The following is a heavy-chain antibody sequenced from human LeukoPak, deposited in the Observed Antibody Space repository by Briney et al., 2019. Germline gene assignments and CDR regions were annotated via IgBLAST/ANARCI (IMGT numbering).Heavy chain of an antibody. Sequence: SSETLSLTCTVPVGSISSGGYYWGWVRQPPGKGLDWIGSIYHSGSTYYNPSLKSRVTISVDTSKNQFSLKLSSVTAADTAVYYCARGGDLDYWGQGTLVTVSS. J-gene: IGHJ4*02. CDR1: VGSISSGGYY. CDR2: IYHSGST. V-gene: IGHV4-39*07. CDR3: ARGGDLDY.